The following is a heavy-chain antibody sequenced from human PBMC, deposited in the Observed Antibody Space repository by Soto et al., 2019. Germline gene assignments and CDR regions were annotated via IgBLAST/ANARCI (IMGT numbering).Heavy chain of an antibody. V-gene: IGHV1-46*01. Sequence: GASVKVSCKASGYTFTSYYMHWVRQAPGQGLEWMGIINPSGGSTSYAQKFQGRVTMTRDTSTSTVYMELSSLRSEDTAVYYCASVEMRYYYDSSGYSSFDYWGQGTLVTVSS. CDR1: GYTFTSYY. J-gene: IGHJ4*02. CDR3: ASVEMRYYYDSSGYSSFDY. CDR2: INPSGGST. D-gene: IGHD3-22*01.